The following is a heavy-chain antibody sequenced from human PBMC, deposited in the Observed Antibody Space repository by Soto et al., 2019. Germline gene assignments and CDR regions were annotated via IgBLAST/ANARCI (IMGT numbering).Heavy chain of an antibody. CDR3: ASLNSGSYNYYYYYYGMDV. J-gene: IGHJ6*02. CDR1: GYSFTSYW. CDR2: IDPSDSYT. V-gene: IGHV5-10-1*01. D-gene: IGHD1-26*01. Sequence: GESLKISCKGSGYSFTSYWISWVRQMPGKGLEWMGRIDPSDSYTNYSPSFQGHVTISADKSISTAYLQWSSLKASDTAMYYCASLNSGSYNYYYYYYGMDVWGQGTTVTVSS.